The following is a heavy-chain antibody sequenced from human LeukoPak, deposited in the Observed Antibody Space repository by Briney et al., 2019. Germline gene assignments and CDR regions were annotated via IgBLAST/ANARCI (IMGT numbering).Heavy chain of an antibody. CDR1: GFTFSSYA. CDR2: TSGSGNST. V-gene: IGHV3-23*01. D-gene: IGHD3-10*01. Sequence: GGSLRLSCAASGFTFSSYAMSWVRQAPGKGLEWVSATSGSGNSTYYAGSVKGRFTISTDNSKNTLYLQMNSLRAEDTAVYYCAKVRGGYFDYWGQGTLVTVSS. J-gene: IGHJ4*02. CDR3: AKVRGGYFDY.